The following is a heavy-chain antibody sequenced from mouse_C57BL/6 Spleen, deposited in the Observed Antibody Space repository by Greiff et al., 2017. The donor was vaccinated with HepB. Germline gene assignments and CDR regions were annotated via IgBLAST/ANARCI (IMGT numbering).Heavy chain of an antibody. D-gene: IGHD1-1*01. Sequence: QVQLKQPGAELVRPGSSVKLSCKASGYTFTSYWMDWVKQRPGQGLEWIGNIYPSDSETHYNQKFKDKATLTVDKSSSTAYMQLSSLTSEDSAVYYCARRDYYGSYWYFDVWGTGTTVTVSS. J-gene: IGHJ1*03. V-gene: IGHV1-61*01. CDR3: ARRDYYGSYWYFDV. CDR1: GYTFTSYW. CDR2: IYPSDSET.